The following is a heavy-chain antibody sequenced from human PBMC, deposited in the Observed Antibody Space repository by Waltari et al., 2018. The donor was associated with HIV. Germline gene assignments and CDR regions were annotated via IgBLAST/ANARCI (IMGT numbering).Heavy chain of an antibody. CDR3: ARVGCSSASCYSGWFDP. Sequence: QAQLAQSGAEVKKPGASVKVSCKATGYTVTSYGISWVRQAPGQGLEWLGWISAYNGNTNYAQKLQGRVTMTTDTSTSTAYMELRSLRSDDTAVYYCARVGCSSASCYSGWFDPWGQGTLVTVSS. D-gene: IGHD2-2*01. V-gene: IGHV1-18*01. CDR1: GYTVTSYG. J-gene: IGHJ5*02. CDR2: ISAYNGNT.